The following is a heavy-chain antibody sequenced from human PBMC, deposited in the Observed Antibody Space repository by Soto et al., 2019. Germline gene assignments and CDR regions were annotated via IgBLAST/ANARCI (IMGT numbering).Heavy chain of an antibody. CDR3: ARDMIGGSGSYYWSDY. V-gene: IGHV1-69*13. D-gene: IGHD3-10*01. Sequence: ASVKVSCKASGGTFSSYAISWVRQAPGQGLEWMGGIIPIFGTANYAQKFQGRVTITADESTSTAYMELSSLRSEDTAVYYCARDMIGGSGSYYWSDYWGQGTLVTVPQ. CDR1: GGTFSSYA. CDR2: IIPIFGTA. J-gene: IGHJ4*02.